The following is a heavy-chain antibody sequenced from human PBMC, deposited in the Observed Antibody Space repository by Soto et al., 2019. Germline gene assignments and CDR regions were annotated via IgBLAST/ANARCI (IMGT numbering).Heavy chain of an antibody. CDR3: AKGKHYYDSSGQSKPFDY. CDR2: ISGSGGST. CDR1: GFTFSSYA. V-gene: IGHV3-23*01. Sequence: GGSLRLSCAASGFTFSSYAMSWVRQAPGKGLEWVSAISGSGGSTYYADSVKGRFTISRDNSKNTLYLQMNSLRAEDTAVYYCAKGKHYYDSSGQSKPFDYWGQGTLVTVSS. D-gene: IGHD3-22*01. J-gene: IGHJ4*02.